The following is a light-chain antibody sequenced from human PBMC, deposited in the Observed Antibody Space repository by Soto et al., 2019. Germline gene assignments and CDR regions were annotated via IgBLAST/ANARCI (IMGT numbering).Light chain of an antibody. CDR3: QQYGSSPPWT. Sequence: EIVLTQSPGTLSLSPGERATLSCRASQSVSSSYLAWYQQKPGQAPRLLIHGAFNRATGTPDRFGGSGSGTDFTLTITRLEPEDFALYYCQQYGSSPPWTFGQGTKVDIK. V-gene: IGKV3-20*01. CDR1: QSVSSSY. CDR2: GAF. J-gene: IGKJ1*01.